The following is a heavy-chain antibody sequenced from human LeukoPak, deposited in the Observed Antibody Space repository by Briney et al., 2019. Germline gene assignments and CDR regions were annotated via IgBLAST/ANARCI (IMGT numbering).Heavy chain of an antibody. CDR1: GFTFSSYA. J-gene: IGHJ4*02. D-gene: IGHD5-12*01. CDR2: ISGSDGST. Sequence: PGGSLRLSCAASGFTFSSYAMSWVRQAPGKGLEWVSAISGSDGSTYYADSVKGRFTISRDNSKNTLYLQMNSLRAEDTAVYYCAKDGGQKTYGGYQNYWGQGTLVTVSS. V-gene: IGHV3-23*01. CDR3: AKDGGQKTYGGYQNY.